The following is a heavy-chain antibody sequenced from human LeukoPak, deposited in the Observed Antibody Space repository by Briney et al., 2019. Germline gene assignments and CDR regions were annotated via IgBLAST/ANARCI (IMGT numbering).Heavy chain of an antibody. CDR3: AREGYGDNSGALDY. V-gene: IGHV4-59*01. J-gene: IGHJ4*02. D-gene: IGHD4-23*01. CDR2: INYSGGT. CDR1: GGSISSYY. Sequence: SETLSLTCTVSGGSISSYYCSWIRQSPGKGLEWIGYINYSGGTDYNPSLKSRVTISVDTSKNQFSLKLNSVTAADTAVYYCAREGYGDNSGALDYWGRGTLVTFSS.